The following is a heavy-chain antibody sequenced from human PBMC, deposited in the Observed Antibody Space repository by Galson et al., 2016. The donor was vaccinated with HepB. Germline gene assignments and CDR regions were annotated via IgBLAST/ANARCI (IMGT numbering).Heavy chain of an antibody. V-gene: IGHV1-3*01. CDR3: ARATRSGVTGY. D-gene: IGHD3-3*01. CDR2: INVGNGNT. Sequence: SVKVSCKASGYTFTNYAMHWVRQAPGQRLEWMGWINVGNGNTKYSQKFQDRVTITRDTSASTAYMELNSLRSEDTAVYYCARATRSGVTGYWGQGTLVTVSS. CDR1: GYTFTNYA. J-gene: IGHJ4*02.